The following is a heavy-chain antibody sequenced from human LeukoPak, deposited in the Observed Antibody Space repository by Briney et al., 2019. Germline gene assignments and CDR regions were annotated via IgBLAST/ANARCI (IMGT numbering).Heavy chain of an antibody. V-gene: IGHV1-2*02. CDR3: ASGRTYCGGDCLPSDAFDI. CDR1: GYTFTGYY. J-gene: IGHJ3*02. CDR2: INPNSGGT. Sequence: APVKVSCKASGYTFTGYYMHWVRQAPGQGLEWMGWINPNSGGTNCAQKFQGRVTMTRDTSISTAYMELSRLRSDDTAVYYCASGRTYCGGDCLPSDAFDIWGQGTMVTVSS. D-gene: IGHD2-21*01.